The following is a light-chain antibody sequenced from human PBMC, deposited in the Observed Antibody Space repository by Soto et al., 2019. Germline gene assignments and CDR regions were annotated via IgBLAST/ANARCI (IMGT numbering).Light chain of an antibody. CDR2: SNN. V-gene: IGLV1-44*01. CDR1: SSNIGSNT. Sequence: QSVLTQPPSASGTPGQRVTISCSGSSSNIGSNTVNWYQQLPGTAPKLLIYSNNQRPSGVPDRFSGSKSGTSASLSISGLQAEDEADYYCSSYRNENSHVFGTGTKLTVL. CDR3: SSYRNENSHV. J-gene: IGLJ1*01.